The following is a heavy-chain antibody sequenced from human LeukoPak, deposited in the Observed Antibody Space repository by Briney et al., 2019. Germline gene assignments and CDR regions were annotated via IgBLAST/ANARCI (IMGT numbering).Heavy chain of an antibody. Sequence: PGGSLRLSCAASGFIFSSYWMTWVRQTPGKGLEWVANIKQDGNEMFYVDSVKGRFTISRDNAKNSLYLQMNSLRAEDAAVYYCARGTGVATIGFDYWGQGTLVTVSS. J-gene: IGHJ4*02. CDR1: GFIFSSYW. V-gene: IGHV3-7*03. CDR2: IKQDGNEM. CDR3: ARGTGVATIGFDY. D-gene: IGHD5-24*01.